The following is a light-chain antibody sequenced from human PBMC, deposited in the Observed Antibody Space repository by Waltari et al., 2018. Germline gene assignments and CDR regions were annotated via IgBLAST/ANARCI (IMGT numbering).Light chain of an antibody. V-gene: IGKV1-5*03. CDR2: QAS. J-gene: IGKJ1*01. Sequence: DIQMTQSPSTLSASVGDRVTIPCRASQSVNNWLAWYQQKPGTAPKLLIYQASSLESGVPSRFSGSGSGTEFTLTIISLQPDDFATYYCQQYNSHSPWTFGQGTKVEIK. CDR3: QQYNSHSPWT. CDR1: QSVNNW.